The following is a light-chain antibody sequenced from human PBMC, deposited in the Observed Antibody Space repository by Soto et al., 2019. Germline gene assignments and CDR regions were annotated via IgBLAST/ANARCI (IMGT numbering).Light chain of an antibody. V-gene: IGKV3-11*01. CDR1: QSVSNN. Sequence: EIVVTQSPDTLSLSPGERATLSCRASQSVSNNLAWYQQKPGQAPRLLIYDASNRATGIPARFSGSGSGTDFTLTISSLEPEDFAVYYCHQRSNWPLTFAGGTKVDIK. CDR2: DAS. CDR3: HQRSNWPLT. J-gene: IGKJ4*01.